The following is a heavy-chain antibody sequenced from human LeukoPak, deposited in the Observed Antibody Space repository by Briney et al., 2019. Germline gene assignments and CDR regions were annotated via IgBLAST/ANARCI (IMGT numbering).Heavy chain of an antibody. V-gene: IGHV3-11*04. Sequence: PGGSLRLSCAASGFTFSNYYMTWIRQAPGKGLEWVSYIGSSGSTIYYADSVKGRFTISRDNAKNSLYLQMNSLSAEDTAVYYCARDPRAYSSGWYFDYWGQGTLVTVSS. CDR3: ARDPRAYSSGWYFDY. CDR2: IGSSGSTI. J-gene: IGHJ4*02. D-gene: IGHD6-19*01. CDR1: GFTFSNYY.